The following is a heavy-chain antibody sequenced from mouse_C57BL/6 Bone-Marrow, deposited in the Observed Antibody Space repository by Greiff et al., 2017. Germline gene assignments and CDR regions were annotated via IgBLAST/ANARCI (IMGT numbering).Heavy chain of an antibody. CDR3: ARPLSYYYGSSYGYFDV. D-gene: IGHD1-1*01. V-gene: IGHV1-64*01. J-gene: IGHJ1*03. Sequence: QVQLQQPGAELVKPGASVKLSCKASGYTFTSYWMHWVKQRPGQGLEWIGMIHPNSGSTNYNEKFKSKATLTVDKSSSTAYMQLSSLTSEDSAVYYCARPLSYYYGSSYGYFDVWGTGTTVTVSS. CDR2: IHPNSGST. CDR1: GYTFTSYW.